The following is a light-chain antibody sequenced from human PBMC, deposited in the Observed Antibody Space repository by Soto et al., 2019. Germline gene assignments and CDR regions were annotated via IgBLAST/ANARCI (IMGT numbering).Light chain of an antibody. J-gene: IGKJ1*01. Sequence: IVMTQSPVTLSVSPGERATLSCRASQSVTSNLAWYQQKPGQAPRLLIYGASTRATGIPARFSGSGSGTAFILTITSLQSEDSAVYYCQHYNNWPPWTFGQGTRVEVK. CDR1: QSVTSN. CDR3: QHYNNWPPWT. CDR2: GAS. V-gene: IGKV3-15*01.